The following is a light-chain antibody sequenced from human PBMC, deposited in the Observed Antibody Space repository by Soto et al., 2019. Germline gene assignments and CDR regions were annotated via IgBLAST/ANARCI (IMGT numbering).Light chain of an antibody. Sequence: QSALTQPPSASGSPGQSVTISCTGTISDVGSYDLVSWYQQHPGKAPKLMIYEGSKRPSGVSSRFSGSKSGNTASLTISGLQAEDEADYYCCSYAGSSTSWVFGGGTKLTVL. CDR3: CSYAGSSTSWV. CDR2: EGS. J-gene: IGLJ3*02. CDR1: ISDVGSYDL. V-gene: IGLV2-23*01.